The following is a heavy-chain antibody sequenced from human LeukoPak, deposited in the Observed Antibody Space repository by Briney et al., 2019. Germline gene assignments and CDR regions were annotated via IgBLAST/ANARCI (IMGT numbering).Heavy chain of an antibody. J-gene: IGHJ4*02. CDR1: GFTFSDYY. CDR3: VKVHNWNDGNFDY. Sequence: PGGSLRLSCAASGFTFSDYYMSWIRQAPGKGLEWVSYISSSGSTIYYADSVKGRFTISRDNSKNTVYLQMNSLRAEDTALYYCVKVHNWNDGNFDYWGQGTLVTVSS. V-gene: IGHV3-11*01. CDR2: ISSSGSTI. D-gene: IGHD1-1*01.